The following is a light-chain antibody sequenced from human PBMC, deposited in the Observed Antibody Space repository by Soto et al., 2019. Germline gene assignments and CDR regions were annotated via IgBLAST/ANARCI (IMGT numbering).Light chain of an antibody. J-gene: IGKJ4*01. V-gene: IGKV3-11*01. CDR1: QSVTDF. CDR3: QQRSKWPLT. CDR2: DAS. Sequence: EIVLTQSPVTQSLSPGERATLSCRASQSVTDFLAWYQQKPGQAPRLLIYDASNRATGIPARFSGSGSGTDFTLTISSLEPEDFAVYYCQQRSKWPLTFGGGTKVDIK.